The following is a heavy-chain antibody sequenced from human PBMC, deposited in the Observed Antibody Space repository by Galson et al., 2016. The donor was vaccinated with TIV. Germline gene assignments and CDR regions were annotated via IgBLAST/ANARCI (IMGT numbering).Heavy chain of an antibody. Sequence: SVKVSCKVSGDTFTSYDINWVRQAPGQGLEWMGWVRPNSGDAGYEQKFQGRVTMTRDTSISTAYLELSSLRSEDTGVYYCTRGCAFLFSLSVWGQGTTVTVSS. CDR2: VRPNSGDA. CDR3: TRGCAFLFSLSV. D-gene: IGHD2/OR15-2a*01. J-gene: IGHJ6*02. CDR1: GDTFTSYD. V-gene: IGHV1-8*01.